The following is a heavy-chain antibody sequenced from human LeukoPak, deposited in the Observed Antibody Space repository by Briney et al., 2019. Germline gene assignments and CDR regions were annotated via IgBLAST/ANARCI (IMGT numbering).Heavy chain of an antibody. J-gene: IGHJ4*02. CDR1: GFTFSSYS. D-gene: IGHD6-13*01. V-gene: IGHV3-21*01. CDR2: ISSSSSDYI. CDR3: ARVALEWLSPAYSSSSPLRY. Sequence: GGSLRLSCAASGFTFSSYSMNWVRQAPGKGLEWVSSISSSSSDYIYYADSVKGRFTISRDNAKNSLYLQMNSLRAEDTAVYYCARVALEWLSPAYSSSSPLRYWGQGTLVTVSS.